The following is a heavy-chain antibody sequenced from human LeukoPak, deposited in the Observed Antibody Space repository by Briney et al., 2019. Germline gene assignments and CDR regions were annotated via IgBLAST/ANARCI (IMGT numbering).Heavy chain of an antibody. CDR3: AGARGTGYYAGYYFDY. CDR2: IYYSGST. Sequence: PSQTLSLTCTVSGGSISSGGYYWSWIRQHPGKGLEWIGYIYYSGSTYYNPSLKSRVTISVDTSKNQFSLKLSSVTAADTAVYYCAGARGTGYYAGYYFDYWGQGTLVTVSS. CDR1: GGSISSGGYY. D-gene: IGHD3/OR15-3a*01. V-gene: IGHV4-31*03. J-gene: IGHJ4*02.